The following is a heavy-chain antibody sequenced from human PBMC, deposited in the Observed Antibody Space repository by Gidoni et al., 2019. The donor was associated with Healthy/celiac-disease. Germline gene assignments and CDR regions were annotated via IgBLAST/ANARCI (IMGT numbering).Heavy chain of an antibody. CDR3: ARVRVLCSSTSCYGRLYYMDV. CDR2: IYHSGST. V-gene: IGHV4-4*02. D-gene: IGHD2-2*01. J-gene: IGHJ6*03. Sequence: QVQLQESGPGLVKPSGTLSLTCAVSGGSISSSNWWSWVRQPPGKGLEWIGEIYHSGSTNYNPSLKSRVTISVDKSKNQFSLKLSSVTAADTAVYYCARVRVLCSSTSCYGRLYYMDVWGKGTTVTVSS. CDR1: GGSISSSNW.